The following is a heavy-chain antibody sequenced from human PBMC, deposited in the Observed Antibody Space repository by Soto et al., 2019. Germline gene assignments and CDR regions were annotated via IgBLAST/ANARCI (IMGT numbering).Heavy chain of an antibody. Sequence: GGSLRLSCAASGFTFSSYGMHWVRQAPGKGLEWVAVISYDGSNKYYADSVKGRFTISRDNSKNTLYLQMNSLRAEDTAVYYCAKSGVIVVVPAAIDYWGQGNLVTVSS. CDR2: ISYDGSNK. V-gene: IGHV3-30*18. J-gene: IGHJ4*02. D-gene: IGHD2-2*01. CDR3: AKSGVIVVVPAAIDY. CDR1: GFTFSSYG.